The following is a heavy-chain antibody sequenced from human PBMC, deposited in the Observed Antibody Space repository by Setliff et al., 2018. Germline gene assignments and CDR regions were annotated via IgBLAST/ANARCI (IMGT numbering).Heavy chain of an antibody. CDR2: IYYTGDT. J-gene: IGHJ4*02. D-gene: IGHD3-10*01. CDR3: ARQAGLRGYYGSETIYHFDY. Sequence: LSLTCTVSNGSISISDFYWGWIRQSPGKGLEWIGSIYYTGDTWYKQSLEGRVTISVDTSKNQFSLGLTSVTAADTAVYYCARQAGLRGYYGSETIYHFDYWGQGTLVTVSS. CDR1: NGSISISDFY. V-gene: IGHV4-39*01.